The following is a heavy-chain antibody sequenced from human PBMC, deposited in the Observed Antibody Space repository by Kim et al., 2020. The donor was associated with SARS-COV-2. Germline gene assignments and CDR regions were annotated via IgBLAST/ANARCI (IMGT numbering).Heavy chain of an antibody. Sequence: SETLSLTCTVSGGSISSYYWSWIRQPPGKGLEWIGYLYYSGSTNYNPSLKSRVTISVDTSKNQFSLKLSSVTAADTAVYYCARGMGATIDYWGQGTLVTVSS. CDR1: GGSISSYY. J-gene: IGHJ4*02. D-gene: IGHD1-26*01. CDR2: LYYSGST. CDR3: ARGMGATIDY. V-gene: IGHV4-59*01.